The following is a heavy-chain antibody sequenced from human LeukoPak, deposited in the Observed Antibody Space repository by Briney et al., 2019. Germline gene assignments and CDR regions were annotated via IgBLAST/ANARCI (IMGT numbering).Heavy chain of an antibody. CDR3: ARRGIAVAGPIRT. D-gene: IGHD6-19*01. J-gene: IGHJ5*02. CDR2: IYYSGST. CDR1: GVPINSSSYY. V-gene: IGHV4-39*07. Sequence: SETLSLTCTVSGVPINSSSYYWGWIRQPPGKGLEWIGSIYYSGSTYYNPSLKSRVTISVDTSKNQFSLKLSSVTAADTAVYYCARRGIAVAGPIRTWGQGTLVTVSS.